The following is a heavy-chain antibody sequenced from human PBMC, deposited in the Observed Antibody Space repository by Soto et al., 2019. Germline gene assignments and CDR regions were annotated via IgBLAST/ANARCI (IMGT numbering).Heavy chain of an antibody. D-gene: IGHD5-12*01. CDR1: GYTFDNYA. Sequence: QVQLVQSGAQVKKPGASVKVSCKASGYTFDNYALHWVRQAPGRRLEWMGWIHAGNGYTKYSQSFQGRVPITRDTSASTVQMDLSRLRSEDTAVSYCAIVQYSGYDFKLAFDIWGQGTMVTVSS. V-gene: IGHV1-3*01. CDR2: IHAGNGYT. J-gene: IGHJ3*02. CDR3: AIVQYSGYDFKLAFDI.